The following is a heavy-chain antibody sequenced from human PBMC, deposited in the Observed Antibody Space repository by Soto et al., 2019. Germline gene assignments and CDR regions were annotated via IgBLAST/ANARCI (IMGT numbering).Heavy chain of an antibody. V-gene: IGHV4-34*01. CDR1: GGSFSCYY. D-gene: IGHD2-2*02. J-gene: IGHJ4*02. CDR2: INHSGST. Sequence: SETLSLTCAVYGGSFSCYYWSWIRQPPGKGLEWIGEINHSGSTNYNPSLKSRVTISVDTSKNQFSLKLSSVTAADTAVNYCARVLLGYCSSTSCYTLDYWGQGTLVTVSS. CDR3: ARVLLGYCSSTSCYTLDY.